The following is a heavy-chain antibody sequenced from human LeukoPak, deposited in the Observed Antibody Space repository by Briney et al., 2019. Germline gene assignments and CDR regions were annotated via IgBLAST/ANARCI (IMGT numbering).Heavy chain of an antibody. Sequence: SETLSLTCAVSGGSISSSNWWSWVRQPPGKGLEWIGSIYYSGSTYYNPSLKSRITISVDTSKNQFSLKLRSVTAADTAVYYCARGRYSSSWPPFDYWGQGTLVTVSS. CDR1: GGSISSSNW. CDR3: ARGRYSSSWPPFDY. CDR2: IYYSGST. V-gene: IGHV4-4*02. J-gene: IGHJ4*02. D-gene: IGHD6-13*01.